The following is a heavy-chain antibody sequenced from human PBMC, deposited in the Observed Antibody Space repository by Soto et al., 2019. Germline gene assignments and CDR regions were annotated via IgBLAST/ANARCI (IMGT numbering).Heavy chain of an antibody. CDR1: GGSISSYY. J-gene: IGHJ4*02. CDR3: ARSAPGTNGVYVFDY. Sequence: SETLSLTCTVSGGSISSYYWSWIRQPPGKGLEWIGYIYYSGSTNYNPSLKSRVTISVDTSKNQFSLKLSSVTAADTAVYYCARSAPGTNGVYVFDYWGQGTLVTVSS. D-gene: IGHD2-8*01. CDR2: IYYSGST. V-gene: IGHV4-59*01.